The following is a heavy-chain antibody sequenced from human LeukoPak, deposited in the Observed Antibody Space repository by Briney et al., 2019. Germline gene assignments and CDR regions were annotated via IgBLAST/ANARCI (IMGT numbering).Heavy chain of an antibody. CDR2: ISGSGGGR. D-gene: IGHD3-16*01. J-gene: IGHJ6*03. V-gene: IGHV3-23*01. CDR3: AKGVDASGIYYYFYMDV. CDR1: GFTFSSYA. Sequence: PGGSLRLSCAASGFTFSSYAISWVRQAPGKGLEWVSGISGSGGGRYYADSVKGRFTISRDNSKNTLYLQMNNLRAEDTAVYYCAKGVDASGIYYYFYMDVWGKGTTVTVSS.